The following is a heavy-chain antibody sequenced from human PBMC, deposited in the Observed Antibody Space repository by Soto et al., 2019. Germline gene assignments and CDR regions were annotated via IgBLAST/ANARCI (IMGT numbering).Heavy chain of an antibody. CDR2: ISGSGGST. CDR3: AKDQENYYGSGSYNDY. Sequence: GGSLRLSCAASGFTFSSYAMSWVRQAPGKGLEWVSAISGSGGSTYYADSVKGRFTISRDNSKNTLYLQMNSLRAEDTAVYYCAKDQENYYGSGSYNDYWGQGTLVTVSS. J-gene: IGHJ4*02. D-gene: IGHD3-10*01. V-gene: IGHV3-23*01. CDR1: GFTFSSYA.